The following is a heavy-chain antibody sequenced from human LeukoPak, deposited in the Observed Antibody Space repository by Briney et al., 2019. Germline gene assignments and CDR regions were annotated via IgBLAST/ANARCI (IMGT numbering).Heavy chain of an antibody. J-gene: IGHJ4*02. CDR3: AKGGSGWYRPYFDY. CDR1: GFTFSNHA. D-gene: IGHD6-19*01. CDR2: ISGLSDST. Sequence: GGSLRLSCVASGFTFSNHAMSWVRQAPGKGLEWGSTISGLSDSTYYADSVKGQITISRDNSKNTLYLQMSSLRAEDTAVYYCAKGGSGWYRPYFDYWGQGSLVTVSS. V-gene: IGHV3-23*01.